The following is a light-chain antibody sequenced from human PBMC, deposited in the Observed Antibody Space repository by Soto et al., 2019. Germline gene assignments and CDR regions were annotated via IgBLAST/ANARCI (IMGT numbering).Light chain of an antibody. CDR2: GAS. V-gene: IGKV3-15*01. J-gene: IGKJ1*01. Sequence: EIVLTQSPGTLSLSPGEGATLSCRASQSVSSSYIAWYQQKPGQAPRLLIYGASTRATGIPARFSGSGSGTEFTLTISSLQSEDYAVYYCHQYNNWPPWTFGQGTKVDIK. CDR3: HQYNNWPPWT. CDR1: QSVSSS.